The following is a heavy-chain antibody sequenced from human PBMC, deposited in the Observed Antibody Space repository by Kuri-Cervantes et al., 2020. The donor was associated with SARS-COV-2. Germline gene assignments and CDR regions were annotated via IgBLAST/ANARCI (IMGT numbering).Heavy chain of an antibody. V-gene: IGHV4-4*07. J-gene: IGHJ3*02. D-gene: IGHD3-3*01. Sequence: SETLSLTCTVSGGSISSHYWSWIRQPPGKGLEWIGRIYTSGSTNYNPSLKSRVTMSVDTSKNQFPLKLNSVTAADTAVYYCASTTLYDFWSGYYTRGAFDIWGQGTMVTVSS. CDR2: IYTSGST. CDR3: ASTTLYDFWSGYYTRGAFDI. CDR1: GGSISSHY.